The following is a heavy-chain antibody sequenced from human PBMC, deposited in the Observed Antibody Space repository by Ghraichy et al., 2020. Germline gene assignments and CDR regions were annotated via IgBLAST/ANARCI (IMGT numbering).Heavy chain of an antibody. CDR1: GFIFSSYW. CDR2: IKQDGSEK. D-gene: IGHD4-17*01. J-gene: IGHJ4*02. Sequence: GGSLRLSCVASGFIFSSYWMCWVRQVPGKGLEWVANIKQDGSEKYYVDSVKGRFTISRDNAKNSLYLQMNSLRAEDTAVYYCARKSVLDGDYCNVFDYWGQGTLVTVSS. CDR3: ARKSVLDGDYCNVFDY. V-gene: IGHV3-7*01.